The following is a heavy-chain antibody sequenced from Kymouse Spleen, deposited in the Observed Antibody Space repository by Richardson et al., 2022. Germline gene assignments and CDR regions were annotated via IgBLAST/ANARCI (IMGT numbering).Heavy chain of an antibody. D-gene: IGHD6-19*01. CDR3: ARDLKGIAVAGYYYYYGMDV. Sequence: QVQLQESGPGLVKPSGTLSLTCAVSGGSISSSNWWSWVRQPPGKGLEWIGEIYHSGSTNYNPSLKSRVTISVDKSKNQFSLKLSSVTAADTAVYYCARDLKGIAVAGYYYYYGMDVWGQGTTVTVSS. CDR2: IYHSGST. J-gene: IGHJ6*02. CDR1: GGSISSSNW. V-gene: IGHV4-4*02.